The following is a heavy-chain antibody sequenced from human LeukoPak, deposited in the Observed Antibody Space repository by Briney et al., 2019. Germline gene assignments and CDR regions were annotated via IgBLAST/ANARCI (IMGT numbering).Heavy chain of an antibody. J-gene: IGHJ4*02. V-gene: IGHV3-7*01. CDR3: TRDRSRAEDD. Sequence: GGSLRLSCASSGFTFSGQWMSWVRQAPGKGLEWVANINQGGSDKYYVDSVKGRFTISRDNANNLLYLQMNSLRGEDTAVYYCTRDRSRAEDDWGQGTLVTVSS. CDR2: INQGGSDK. CDR1: GFTFSGQW. D-gene: IGHD1-14*01.